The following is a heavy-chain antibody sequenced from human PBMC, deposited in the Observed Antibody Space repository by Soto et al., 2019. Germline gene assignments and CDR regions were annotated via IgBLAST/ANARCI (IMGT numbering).Heavy chain of an antibody. CDR3: VRPVAAETYDAFDI. CDR1: GFSFSDYY. CDR2: IGSSSRYT. J-gene: IGHJ3*02. V-gene: IGHV3-11*06. D-gene: IGHD2-15*01. Sequence: LRLSCVVSGFSFSDYYMSWIRQAPGKGLEWVSYIGSSSRYTNYADSVKGRFIISRNNAKKSLYLQMNNLRAEDTAIYYCVRPVAAETYDAFDIWGQGTMVTVSS.